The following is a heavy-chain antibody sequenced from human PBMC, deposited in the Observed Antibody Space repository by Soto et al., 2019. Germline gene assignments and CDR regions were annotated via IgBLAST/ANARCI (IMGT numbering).Heavy chain of an antibody. D-gene: IGHD3-10*01. CDR2: LLDDGSK. CDR1: RFPFSYYA. Sequence: QVELVESGGGVVRPGRSLRLSCAASRFPFSYYAMHWVRQAPGKGLEFVAVLLDDGSKYYADSGKGRFTISKDNSMKTVDLEMSSLRPEDTALYYCAKEGTGLYNAFDIWGQGTMVTVS. J-gene: IGHJ3*02. CDR3: AKEGTGLYNAFDI. V-gene: IGHV3-30*18.